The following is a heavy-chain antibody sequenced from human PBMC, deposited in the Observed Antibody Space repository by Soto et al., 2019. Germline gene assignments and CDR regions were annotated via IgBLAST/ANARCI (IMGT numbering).Heavy chain of an antibody. CDR2: IWYDGSNK. CDR3: ARAQAAYDILTGYYKPSGYFDY. D-gene: IGHD3-9*01. Sequence: GGSLRLSCAASGFTFSSYGMHWVRQAPGKGLEWVAVIWYDGSNKYYADSVKGRFTISRDNSKNTLYLQMNSLRAEDTAVYYCARAQAAYDILTGYYKPSGYFDYWGQGTLVTVSS. J-gene: IGHJ4*02. V-gene: IGHV3-33*01. CDR1: GFTFSSYG.